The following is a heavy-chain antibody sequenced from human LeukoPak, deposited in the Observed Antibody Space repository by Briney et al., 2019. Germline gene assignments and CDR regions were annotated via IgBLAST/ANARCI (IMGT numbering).Heavy chain of an antibody. V-gene: IGHV4-4*09. CDR1: GGSISSYY. D-gene: IGHD1-7*01. CDR3: ARLRYNWNYGVYYFDY. J-gene: IGHJ4*02. CDR2: IYTSGST. Sequence: SETLSLTCTVSGGSISSYYWSWIRQPPGKGLEWIGYIYTSGSTNYNPSLKSRVTISVDTSKNQFSLKLSTVTAADTAVYYCARLRYNWNYGVYYFDYWGQGTLVTVSS.